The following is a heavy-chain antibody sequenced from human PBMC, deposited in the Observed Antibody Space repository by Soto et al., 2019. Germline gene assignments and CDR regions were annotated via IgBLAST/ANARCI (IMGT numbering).Heavy chain of an antibody. D-gene: IGHD3-3*01. J-gene: IGHJ4*02. CDR1: SDSHY. V-gene: IGHV4-39*01. CDR3: ARSSIKPQVFMYPFDS. CDR2: IYYDGNT. Sequence: SDSHYWGWIRQPPGKGLESIANIYYDGNTYYNPSLKGRVTISLDTSKNQFSLRLNPVTAADTAVYYCARSSIKPQVFMYPFDSWSQGTLVTVSS.